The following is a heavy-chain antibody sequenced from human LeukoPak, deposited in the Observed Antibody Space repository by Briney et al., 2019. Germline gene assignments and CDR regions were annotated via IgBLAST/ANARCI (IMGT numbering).Heavy chain of an antibody. V-gene: IGHV4-59*01. Sequence: SETLSLTCTVSGGSISSYYWSWIRQPPGKGLEWIGYVYYSGSTKYNPSLKSRVTISVDTSKNQFSLRLSSVTAADTAVYYCARRRRYYDSSGYYYYYGMDVWGQGTTVTVSS. CDR2: VYYSGST. D-gene: IGHD3-22*01. CDR1: GGSISSYY. CDR3: ARRRRYYDSSGYYYYYGMDV. J-gene: IGHJ6*02.